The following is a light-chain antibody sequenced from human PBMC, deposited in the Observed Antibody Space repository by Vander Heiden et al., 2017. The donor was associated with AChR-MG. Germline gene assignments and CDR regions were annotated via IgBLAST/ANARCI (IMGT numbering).Light chain of an antibody. CDR1: ARGNRFE. V-gene: IGKV3D-20*01. CDR2: DTF. CDR3: QQYSSSPIT. Sequence: EIVLTQSPATLSLSRGESASLSCEASARGNRFEEAWFQQKPGLATSLLNYDTFTRAAGIPDRCSGSGAGTDVTLTISRLEPEDVAVYCWQQYSSSPITFGQGTRVEIK. J-gene: IGKJ5*01.